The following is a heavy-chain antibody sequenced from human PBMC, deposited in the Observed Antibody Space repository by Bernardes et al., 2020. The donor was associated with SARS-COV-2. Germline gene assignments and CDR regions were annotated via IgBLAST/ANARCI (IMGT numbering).Heavy chain of an antibody. CDR2: IGGST. V-gene: IGHV3-23*01. Sequence: GSLRLSCEVSGVTFTRYAMAWVRQAPGRGLEWVANIGGSTFYAESVKGRFTILKDNSKDTLYLHMKSLRVEDTGIYYCAVAKLEGILSRMDVWGQGTTVTVSS. CDR1: GVTFTRYA. J-gene: IGHJ6*02. CDR3: AVAKLEGILSRMDV. D-gene: IGHD3-3*01.